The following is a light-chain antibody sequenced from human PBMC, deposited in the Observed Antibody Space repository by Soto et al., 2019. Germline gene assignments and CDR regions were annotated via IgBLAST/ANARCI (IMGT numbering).Light chain of an antibody. V-gene: IGLV2-8*01. CDR3: SSYAGSKIYG. CDR2: EVS. Sequence: QSALAQPPSASGSPGQSVTISCTGSSSDVGGYNYVSWYQQHPGKAPKLMIFEVSKRPSGVPARFSGSKSGNTASLTVSGLQAEDEADYYCSSYAGSKIYGFGTGTKLTVL. CDR1: SSDVGGYNY. J-gene: IGLJ1*01.